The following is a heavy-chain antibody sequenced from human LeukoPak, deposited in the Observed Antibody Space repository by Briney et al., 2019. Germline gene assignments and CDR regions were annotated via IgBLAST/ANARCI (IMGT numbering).Heavy chain of an antibody. Sequence: ASVKISCKASGYTFTNYDINWVRQATGQGLEGVGWMNPNSGNTAYAPKFQGRVTMTRNTSISTAYMELTSLRSEDTAMFYCARAGINSGTLAFWAQGTLVTVSS. J-gene: IGHJ4*02. D-gene: IGHD4-23*01. CDR3: ARAGINSGTLAF. V-gene: IGHV1-8*01. CDR1: GYTFTNYD. CDR2: MNPNSGNT.